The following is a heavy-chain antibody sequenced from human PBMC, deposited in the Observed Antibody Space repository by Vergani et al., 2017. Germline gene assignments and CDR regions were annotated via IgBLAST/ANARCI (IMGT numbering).Heavy chain of an antibody. CDR2: INPSGGST. CDR3: ASWGVRREGSSSVGFDY. Sequence: QVQLVQSGAEVKKPGASVKVSCKASGYTFTSYYMHWVRQAPGQGLEWMGIINPSGGSTIYAQKFQGRVTMTRDTSTSTVYMELSSLRSEDTAVYYCASWGVRREGSSSVGFDYWGQGTLVTVSS. J-gene: IGHJ4*02. CDR1: GYTFTSYY. V-gene: IGHV1-46*01. D-gene: IGHD6-6*01.